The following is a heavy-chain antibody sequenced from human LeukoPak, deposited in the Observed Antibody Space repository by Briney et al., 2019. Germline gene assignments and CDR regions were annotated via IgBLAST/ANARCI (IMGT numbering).Heavy chain of an antibody. Sequence: PSQTLSLTCTVSGGSISSGGYYWSWIRQHPGKGLEWIGYIYYSGSTYYNPSLKSRVTISVDTSKNQFSLKLSSVTAADTAVYYCASMPADIAARQNWYFDLWGRGTLVTVSS. V-gene: IGHV4-30-4*08. D-gene: IGHD6-6*01. CDR2: IYYSGST. J-gene: IGHJ2*01. CDR3: ASMPADIAARQNWYFDL. CDR1: GGSISSGGYY.